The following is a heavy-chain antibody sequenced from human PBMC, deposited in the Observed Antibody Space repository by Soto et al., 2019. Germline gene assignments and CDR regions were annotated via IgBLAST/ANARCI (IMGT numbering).Heavy chain of an antibody. Sequence: SLRLSCAASGFTFSSYGMHWVRQAPGKGLEWVAVIWYDGSNKYYADSVKGRFTISRDNSKNTLYLQMNSLRAEDTAVYYCARYSSSGYYYYGMDVWGQGTTVTVSS. CDR2: IWYDGSNK. CDR1: GFTFSSYG. D-gene: IGHD6-6*01. V-gene: IGHV3-33*01. J-gene: IGHJ6*02. CDR3: ARYSSSGYYYYGMDV.